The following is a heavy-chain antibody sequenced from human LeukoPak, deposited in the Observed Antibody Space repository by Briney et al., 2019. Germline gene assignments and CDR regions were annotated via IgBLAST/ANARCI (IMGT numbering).Heavy chain of an antibody. CDR1: GFTFRSYG. Sequence: PGGSLRLSCAASGFTFRSYGMHWVRQAPGKGLEWVAFIRYDGSNKYYADSVKGRFTISRDNSKNTLYLQMNSLRAEDTAVYYCAKDLGSSGWYDAFDIWGQGTMVTVSS. J-gene: IGHJ3*02. CDR3: AKDLGSSGWYDAFDI. CDR2: IRYDGSNK. D-gene: IGHD6-19*01. V-gene: IGHV3-30*02.